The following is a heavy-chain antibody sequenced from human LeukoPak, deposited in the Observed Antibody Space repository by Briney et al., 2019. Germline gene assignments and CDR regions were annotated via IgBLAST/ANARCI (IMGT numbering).Heavy chain of an antibody. CDR1: GFTFSSYA. D-gene: IGHD3-3*01. CDR2: ISVGAEYI. Sequence: PGGSLRLSCAASGFTFSSYAMSWVRQAPGKGLEWVSTISVGAEYIFYADSVQGRFTISRDDSNNALYLQMHSLRAEDTALYYCASGPPFLKYFEYWGQGTLVTVSS. V-gene: IGHV3-23*01. J-gene: IGHJ4*02. CDR3: ASGPPFLKYFEY.